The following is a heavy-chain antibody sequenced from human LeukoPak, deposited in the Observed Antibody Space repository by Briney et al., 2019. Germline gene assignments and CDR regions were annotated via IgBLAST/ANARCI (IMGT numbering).Heavy chain of an antibody. V-gene: IGHV1-8*01. CDR2: MNPNSGNT. CDR1: GYTLTSYD. J-gene: IGHJ6*03. D-gene: IGHD6-13*01. Sequence: ASVKVSCKASGYTLTSYDINWVRQATGQGLEWMGWMNPNSGNTGYAQKFQGRVTMARNTSISTAYMELSSLRSEDTAVYYCARGSDSSSWYPISRSSYYYYYYMDVWGKGTTVTVSS. CDR3: ARGSDSSSWYPISRSSYYYYYYMDV.